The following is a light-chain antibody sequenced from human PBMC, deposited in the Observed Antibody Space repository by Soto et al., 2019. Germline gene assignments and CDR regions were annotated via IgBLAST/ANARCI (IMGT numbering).Light chain of an antibody. J-gene: IGLJ2*01. CDR3: AAWDDTLNGPV. CDR1: SSIGRNT. CDR2: RNV. V-gene: IGLV1-44*01. Sequence: QSVLTQSPSASGTPGQRVTVSCSGTSSIGRNTVSWYQQLPGTAPKLLISRNVQRPSGVPDRFPGSRSGTSASLAISGLQSDDEADYYCAAWDDTLNGPVFGGGTKLTVL.